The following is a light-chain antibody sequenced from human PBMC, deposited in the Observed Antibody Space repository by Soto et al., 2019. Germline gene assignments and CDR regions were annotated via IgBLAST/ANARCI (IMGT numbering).Light chain of an antibody. V-gene: IGKV3-20*01. CDR1: QSVMSNY. CDR3: QQYGSSHT. Sequence: EIVLTQSPGTQSLSPGERATLSCRASQSVMSNYVAWYHQKPGQAPRLLISGASTRAAGIPDRFSGSGSGTDFTLTISSLEPEDFGVYYCQQYGSSHTFGQGTRLEI. CDR2: GAS. J-gene: IGKJ5*01.